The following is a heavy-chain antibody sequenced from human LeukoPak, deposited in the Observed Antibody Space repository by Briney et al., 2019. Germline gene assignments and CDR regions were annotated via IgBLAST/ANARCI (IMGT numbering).Heavy chain of an antibody. CDR1: GFTFRSYA. D-gene: IGHD3-22*01. CDR3: ARDIDSSGYYGGVDY. CDR2: ISYDGSNK. Sequence: PGGSLRLSCAASGFTFRSYAMHCVRDAPGKGVEWVAVISYDGSNKYYADSVKGRFTISRDNSKNTQYLQMNSLRAEDTAVYYCARDIDSSGYYGGVDYWGRGILVTVSS. J-gene: IGHJ4*02. V-gene: IGHV3-30-3*01.